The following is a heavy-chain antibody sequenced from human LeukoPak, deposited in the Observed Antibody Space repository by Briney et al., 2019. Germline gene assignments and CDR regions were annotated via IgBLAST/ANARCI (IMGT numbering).Heavy chain of an antibody. V-gene: IGHV3-23*01. J-gene: IGHJ5*02. CDR3: ARDRATMVRGDGWFDP. Sequence: GGSLRLSCAASGFTFSSYAMSWVRQAPGKGLEWVSAINSAGITYYADSVKGRFTISRDNSKNTLYLQMNSLRAEDTAVYYCARDRATMVRGDGWFDPWGQGTLVTVSS. CDR2: INSAGIT. D-gene: IGHD3-10*01. CDR1: GFTFSSYA.